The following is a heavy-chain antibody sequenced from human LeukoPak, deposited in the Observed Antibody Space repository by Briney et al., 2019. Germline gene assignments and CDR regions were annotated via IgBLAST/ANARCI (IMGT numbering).Heavy chain of an antibody. CDR2: IYSSVTT. Sequence: SETLSLTCTASGGSISSYSWSWIRQPAGKGLEWIGRIYSSVTTNYNPSLNSRVTMSLDTSKNQFSLNLTSVTAADTAVYYCAREATQPSRWFDPWGQARLLTVSS. V-gene: IGHV4-4*07. D-gene: IGHD6-13*01. J-gene: IGHJ5*02. CDR3: AREATQPSRWFDP. CDR1: GGSISSYS.